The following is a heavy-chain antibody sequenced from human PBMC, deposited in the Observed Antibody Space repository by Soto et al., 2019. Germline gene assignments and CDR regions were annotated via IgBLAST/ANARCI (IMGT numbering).Heavy chain of an antibody. CDR2: IYWDDDK. Sequence: QITLKESGPTLVKPTQTLTLTCTFSGFSLSTSGVGVGWIRQPPGKALEWLALIYWDDDKRYSPSLKSRLTITKYTSKDQVFLTMTNMDPADTATYYCANRRGYSSGGICYSIWFDPCGQGTLVTVSS. CDR1: GFSLSTSGVG. J-gene: IGHJ5*02. CDR3: ANRRGYSSGGICYSIWFDP. D-gene: IGHD2-15*01. V-gene: IGHV2-5*02.